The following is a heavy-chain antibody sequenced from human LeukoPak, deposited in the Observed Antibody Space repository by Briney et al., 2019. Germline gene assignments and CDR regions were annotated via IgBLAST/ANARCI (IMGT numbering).Heavy chain of an antibody. Sequence: SETLSLTCTVSGGSISSYYWSWIRQPPGKGLEWIGYIYYSGSTNYNPSLKSRVTISVDTSKNQFSLKLSSVTAADTAVDYCARLTRGVARYFDSTGNDAFDIWGQGTMVTVSS. D-gene: IGHD3-9*01. V-gene: IGHV4-59*01. CDR2: IYYSGST. CDR1: GGSISSYY. CDR3: ARLTRGVARYFDSTGNDAFDI. J-gene: IGHJ3*02.